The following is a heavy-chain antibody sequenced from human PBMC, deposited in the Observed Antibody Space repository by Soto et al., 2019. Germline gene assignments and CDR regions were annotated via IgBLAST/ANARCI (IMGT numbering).Heavy chain of an antibody. V-gene: IGHV4-31*03. CDR3: AREDQNGSGSYRRFDP. D-gene: IGHD3-10*01. CDR2: IYYSGST. CDR1: GGSISSGGYY. J-gene: IGHJ5*02. Sequence: QVQLQESGPGLVKPSQTLSLTCTVSGGSISSGGYYWSWIRQHPGKGLEWIGYIYYSGSTYYNPSLKSRVTISVYTSKNQFSLKLSSVTAADTAVYYCAREDQNGSGSYRRFDPWGQGTLVTVSS.